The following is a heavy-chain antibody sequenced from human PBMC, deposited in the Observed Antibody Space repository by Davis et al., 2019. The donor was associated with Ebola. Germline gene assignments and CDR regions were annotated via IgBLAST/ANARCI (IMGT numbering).Heavy chain of an antibody. CDR3: ARGRDYYDTDGYYPFSWSDL. CDR2: ISAYNGNT. J-gene: IGHJ5*02. CDR1: GYTFTSYG. D-gene: IGHD3-22*01. V-gene: IGHV1-18*01. Sequence: AASVKVSCKASGYTFTSYGISWVRQAPGQGLEWMGWISAYNGNTNYAQKLQGRVTMTTDTSTTTAFMELRSLRSDDTAVYYCARGRDYYDTDGYYPFSWSDLWGQGTLVTVSS.